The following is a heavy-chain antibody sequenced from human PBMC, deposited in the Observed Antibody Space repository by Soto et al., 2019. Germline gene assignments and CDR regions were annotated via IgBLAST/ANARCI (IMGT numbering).Heavy chain of an antibody. CDR1: GGSITPYY. J-gene: IGHJ3*02. CDR3: ARKKYTVVTAFDI. V-gene: IGHV4-59*07. CDR2: VSYSGKT. Sequence: QVQLQESGPGLVKTSDTLSLTCTVSGGSITPYYWSWIRQPPGEGLEWIGYVSYSGKTGYNPSLKIRVSMSIAPSKNESSLKLTSPTAADAATYFCARKKYTVVTAFDIWGQGTTVAVSS. D-gene: IGHD2-15*01.